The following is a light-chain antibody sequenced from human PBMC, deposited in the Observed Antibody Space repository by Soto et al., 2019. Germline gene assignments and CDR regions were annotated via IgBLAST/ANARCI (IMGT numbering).Light chain of an antibody. V-gene: IGLV2-11*01. CDR2: DVS. CDR3: CSYAGSYTYV. J-gene: IGLJ1*01. Sequence: QSVLTQPRSVSGSPGQSVTISCTGTSSDVDGYNYVSWYQQHPGKAPKLMIYDVSKRPSGVPDRFSGSKSGNTASLTISGLQAEDEADHYCCSYAGSYTYVFGTGTKVTVL. CDR1: SSDVDGYNY.